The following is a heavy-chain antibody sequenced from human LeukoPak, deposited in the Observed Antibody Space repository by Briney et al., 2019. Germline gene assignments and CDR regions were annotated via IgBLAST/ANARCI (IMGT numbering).Heavy chain of an antibody. CDR2: ISGSGGST. J-gene: IGHJ6*02. Sequence: GGSLRLSCAASGFTFSSYAMSWVRQAPGKGLEWVSAISGSGGSTYYADSVKGRFTISRDNSKNTLYLQMNSLRAEDTAVYYCGKDRGTNYYYYGMDVWGQGTTVTVSS. D-gene: IGHD3-10*01. V-gene: IGHV3-23*01. CDR3: GKDRGTNYYYYGMDV. CDR1: GFTFSSYA.